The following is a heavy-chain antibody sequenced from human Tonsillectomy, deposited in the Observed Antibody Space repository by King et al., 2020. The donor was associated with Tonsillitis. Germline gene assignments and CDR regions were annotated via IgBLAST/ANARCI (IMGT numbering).Heavy chain of an antibody. J-gene: IGHJ4*02. D-gene: IGHD1-26*01. Sequence: QLQESGPGVVKPSETLSLTCTVSGGSISSSDHYWAWIRQPPGKGLEWIGYMEYSGTSFYNPSLKTRITISGGTSENRFSLKLSPVTAADTAVFFCARYVSGSFDYWGQGALVTVSS. CDR1: GGSISSSDHY. CDR3: ARYVSGSFDY. V-gene: IGHV4-39*01. CDR2: MEYSGTS.